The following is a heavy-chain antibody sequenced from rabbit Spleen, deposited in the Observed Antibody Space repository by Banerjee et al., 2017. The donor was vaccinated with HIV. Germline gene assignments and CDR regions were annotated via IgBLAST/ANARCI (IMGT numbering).Heavy chain of an antibody. CDR2: IDGGGSTNA. V-gene: IGHV1S40*01. CDR3: ARSIYVGGTWYYLAL. Sequence: QSLEESGGGLVQPEGSLTLTCTASGFSFSSSYYMCWVRQAPGKGLEWIACIDGGGSTNAYYANWVKGRFTIAKTSSTTVTLQLNSLTAADTATYFCARSIYVGGTWYYLALWGPGTLVTVS. J-gene: IGHJ4*01. D-gene: IGHD4-1*01. CDR1: GFSFSSSYY.